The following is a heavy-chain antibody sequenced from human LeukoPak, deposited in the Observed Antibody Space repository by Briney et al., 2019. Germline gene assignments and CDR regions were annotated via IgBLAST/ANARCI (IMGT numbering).Heavy chain of an antibody. V-gene: IGHV3-53*01. D-gene: IGHD6-19*01. CDR2: IYSGGST. CDR3: ARGLKYSTGWYYFDY. CDR1: GLTVSSNY. J-gene: IGHJ4*02. Sequence: GGSLRPSCSASGLTVSSNYMSWVRQAPGKGLEWVSVIYSGGSTYYGDSVKGRFTISRDNSKNTLYLQMNSLRAEDTAVYYCARGLKYSTGWYYFDYWGQGTLVTVSS.